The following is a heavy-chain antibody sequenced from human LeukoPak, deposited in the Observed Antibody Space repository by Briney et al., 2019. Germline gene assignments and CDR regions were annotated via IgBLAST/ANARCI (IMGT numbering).Heavy chain of an antibody. CDR3: ARVHSAGYYYYLDV. CDR2: IYHSGST. V-gene: IGHV4-38-2*01. J-gene: IGHJ6*03. CDR1: GYSISSGYY. D-gene: IGHD2-15*01. Sequence: SETLSLTCAVSGYSISSGYYWGWIRQPPGKGVEWIGSIYHSGSTYYNPSLKSRVTISVDTSENQFSLKLSSVTAADTALYYCARVHSAGYYYYLDVWGKGTTVTVSS.